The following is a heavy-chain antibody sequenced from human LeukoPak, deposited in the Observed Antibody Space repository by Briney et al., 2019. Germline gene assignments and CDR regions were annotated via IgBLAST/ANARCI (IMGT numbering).Heavy chain of an antibody. V-gene: IGHV4-59*01. CDR1: GGSLSSYY. D-gene: IGHD3-9*01. Sequence: SETLSLTCTVSGGSLSSYYWSWIRQPPGKGLEWIGYIYYSGSTNYNPSLKSRVTISVDTSKNQFSLKLSSVTAADTAVYYCARAAHLLRYFDWLPLYTFDYWGQGTLVTVSS. CDR3: ARAAHLLRYFDWLPLYTFDY. CDR2: IYYSGST. J-gene: IGHJ4*02.